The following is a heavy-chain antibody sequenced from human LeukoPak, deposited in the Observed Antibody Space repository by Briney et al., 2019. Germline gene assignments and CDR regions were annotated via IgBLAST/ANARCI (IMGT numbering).Heavy chain of an antibody. CDR1: GLTFSNYA. Sequence: GGSLILSCAASGLTFSNYAMSWVRQAPGKGLECVSAINGRGGSTFYADSVKGRFTISRDNSKNTLYLQMNGLRVKDTAVYYCAKGESSGNYYSGYDYWGQGTLVTVSS. CDR3: AKGESSGNYYSGYDY. CDR2: INGRGGST. J-gene: IGHJ4*02. D-gene: IGHD1-26*01. V-gene: IGHV3-23*01.